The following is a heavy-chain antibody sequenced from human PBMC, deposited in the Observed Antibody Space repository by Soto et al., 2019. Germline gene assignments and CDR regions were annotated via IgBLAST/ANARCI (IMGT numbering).Heavy chain of an antibody. CDR1: GGSISSSNW. J-gene: IGHJ4*02. CDR2: IYHSGST. V-gene: IGHV4-4*02. D-gene: IGHD2-2*01. Sequence: QVQLQESGPGLVKPSGTLSLTCAVSGGSISSSNWWGWVRQPPGKGLEWIGEIYHSGSTNYNPSLKSRVTISVDKSKNQFSLKLSSVTAADTAVYYCARLGYCSSTSCYDQTENYWGQGTLVTVSS. CDR3: ARLGYCSSTSCYDQTENY.